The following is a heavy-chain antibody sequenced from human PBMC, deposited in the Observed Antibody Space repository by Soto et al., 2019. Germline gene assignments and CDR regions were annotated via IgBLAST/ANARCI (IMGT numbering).Heavy chain of an antibody. V-gene: IGHV4-28*05. CDR1: GFSISSRNL. Sequence: QVQLQESGPGLVKPSDTLSLTCTVSGFSISSRNLWGWIRQPPGKGLEWIGHIYYTGAIYHNPSLKSRVTMYVDPPRNQFSLKLSSVTAVDTAVYYCAPIANVATHGPIASWGQGALVTVSS. D-gene: IGHD2-15*01. J-gene: IGHJ4*02. CDR2: IYYTGAI. CDR3: APIANVATHGPIAS.